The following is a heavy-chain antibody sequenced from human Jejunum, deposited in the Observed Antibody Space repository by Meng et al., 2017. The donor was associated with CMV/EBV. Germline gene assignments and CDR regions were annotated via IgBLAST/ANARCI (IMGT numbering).Heavy chain of an antibody. D-gene: IGHD2-15*01. CDR3: VTDHRSDGSSYSLDP. J-gene: IGHJ5*02. V-gene: IGHV1-3*01. CDR1: GSLSFSFA. Sequence: SGSLSFSFAVRRVRPAPGPWLEWMGWVTAGSLNIHYSQKFQGRVSITRDPSAITAYMELPSLRSDDPAVYYFVTDHRSDGSSYSLDPWGQGTLVTVSS. CDR2: VTAGSLNI.